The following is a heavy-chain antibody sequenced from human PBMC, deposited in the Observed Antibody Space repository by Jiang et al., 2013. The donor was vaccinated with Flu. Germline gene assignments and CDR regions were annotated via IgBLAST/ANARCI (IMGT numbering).Heavy chain of an antibody. CDR3: ARMGVYYYDSSGMDV. CDR1: GFSLSTSGMC. J-gene: IGHJ6*02. CDR2: IDWDDDK. Sequence: NPTQTLTLTCTFSGFSLSTSGMCVSWIRQPPGKALEWLALIDWDDDKYYSTSLKTRLTISKDTSKNQVVLTMTNMDPVDTATYYCARMGVYYYDSSGMDVWGQGTTVTVSS. V-gene: IGHV2-70*01. D-gene: IGHD3-22*01.